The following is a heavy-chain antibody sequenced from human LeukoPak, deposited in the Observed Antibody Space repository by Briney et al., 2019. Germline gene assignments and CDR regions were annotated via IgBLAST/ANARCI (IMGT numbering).Heavy chain of an antibody. V-gene: IGHV3-23*01. CDR2: ISGSGGST. CDR1: GFTFSSYA. D-gene: IGHD6-6*01. Sequence: GGSLRLSCAASGFTFSSYAMSWVRQAPGKGLEWVSAISGSGGSTYYADSVKGRFTISRDNSKNTLYLQMNSLRAEDTAVYYCAKKRYSSSSGQIDYWGQGTLVTVSS. J-gene: IGHJ4*02. CDR3: AKKRYSSSSGQIDY.